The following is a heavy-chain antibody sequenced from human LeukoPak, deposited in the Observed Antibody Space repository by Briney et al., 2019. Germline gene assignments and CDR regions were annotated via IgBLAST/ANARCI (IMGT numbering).Heavy chain of an antibody. Sequence: GGSLRLSCAASGFTFSSYGMSWVRQAPGKGLEWVSAISGSGGSTYYADSVKGRFTISRDNSKSTLYLQMNSLRPEDTAVYYCAKEGDYYGSGSYRDGFDIWGQGTRATVSS. CDR2: ISGSGGST. D-gene: IGHD3-10*01. CDR3: AKEGDYYGSGSYRDGFDI. V-gene: IGHV3-23*01. CDR1: GFTFSSYG. J-gene: IGHJ3*02.